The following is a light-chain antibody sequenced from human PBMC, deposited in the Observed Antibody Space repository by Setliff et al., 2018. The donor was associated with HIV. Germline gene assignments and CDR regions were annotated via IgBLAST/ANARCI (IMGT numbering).Light chain of an antibody. CDR3: QEYNNWPRLT. CDR2: AAS. J-gene: IGKJ4*01. Sequence: EIFMTQSPVTLSVSPGERATLSCRASQSVSSNLAWYLQKPGQAPRLLIYAASTRATGIPARFSGSGSGTEFTLTISSLQSEDFAVYYCQEYNNWPRLTFGGGTKVDIK. V-gene: IGKV3-15*01. CDR1: QSVSSN.